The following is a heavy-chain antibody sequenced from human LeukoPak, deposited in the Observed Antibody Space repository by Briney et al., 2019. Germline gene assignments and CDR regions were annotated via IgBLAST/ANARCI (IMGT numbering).Heavy chain of an antibody. CDR3: AREYYYGSGSYYPLDY. J-gene: IGHJ4*02. CDR1: GFTFSSYA. D-gene: IGHD3-10*01. Sequence: GGSLRLSCAASGFTFSSYAMSWVRQAPGKGLEWVSAISGSGGSTYYADSVKGRFTISRDNSKNTLYLQMNSLRAEDTAVYYCAREYYYGSGSYYPLDYWGQGTLVTVSS. CDR2: ISGSGGST. V-gene: IGHV3-23*01.